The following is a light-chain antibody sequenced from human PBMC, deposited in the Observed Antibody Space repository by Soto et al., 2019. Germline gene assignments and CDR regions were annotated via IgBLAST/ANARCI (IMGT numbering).Light chain of an antibody. Sequence: QSVPTQPPSVSGAPGQRVTISCTGSSSNIVAIYDVHWYQQLPGTAPKLLIYGNTNRPSGVPDRFSGSKSGTSASLAITGLQAEDEADYYCQSYDSSLSGWVFGGGTKLTVL. CDR1: SSNIVAIYD. CDR2: GNT. CDR3: QSYDSSLSGWV. J-gene: IGLJ3*02. V-gene: IGLV1-40*01.